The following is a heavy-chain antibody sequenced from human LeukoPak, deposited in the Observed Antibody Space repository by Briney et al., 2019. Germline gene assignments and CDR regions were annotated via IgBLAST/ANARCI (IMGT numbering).Heavy chain of an antibody. J-gene: IGHJ4*02. CDR1: GGSVRSYY. D-gene: IGHD6-19*01. CDR3: AREVTGTSGSFDY. CDR2: IYYTRTT. Sequence: SETLSLTCTVSGGSVRSYYWTWMRQPPGKELEWLGYIYYTRTTNYNPSLKSRLTISVDTSKDHFSLKLSSVTAADTAVYYCAREVTGTSGSFDYWGQGALVTVSS. V-gene: IGHV4-59*02.